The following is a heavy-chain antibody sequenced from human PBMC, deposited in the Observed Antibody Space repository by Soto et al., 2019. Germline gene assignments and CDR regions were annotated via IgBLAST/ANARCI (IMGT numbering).Heavy chain of an antibody. V-gene: IGHV3-48*02. D-gene: IGHD1-26*01. CDR1: GFTFGGYS. Sequence: EVQLVESGGGLVQTGGSPRLSCAASGFTFGGYSMNWVRQAPGKGLEWISYISSLSSPRYYAESVEGRFIISRDNAKNSLYLQMNSLRDEDTAVYFCVREDILGARSFDYWGQGTRVTVSS. CDR3: VREDILGARSFDY. CDR2: ISSLSSPR. J-gene: IGHJ4*02.